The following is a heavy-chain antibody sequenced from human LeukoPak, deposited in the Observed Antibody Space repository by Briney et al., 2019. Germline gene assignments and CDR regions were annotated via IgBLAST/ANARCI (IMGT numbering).Heavy chain of an antibody. CDR2: IKQDGSEK. CDR3: ARTTEGGYTYNYFYYYYMDV. J-gene: IGHJ6*03. V-gene: IGHV3-7*03. Sequence: GGSLRLSCAASGFTFSNYWMSWVRQAPGKGLEWVANIKQDGSEKYYADSVKGRLTVSRDNAENSLLLQMNSLRAEDTAVYYCARTTEGGYTYNYFYYYYMDVWGKGTTVTISS. D-gene: IGHD5-18*01. CDR1: GFTFSNYW.